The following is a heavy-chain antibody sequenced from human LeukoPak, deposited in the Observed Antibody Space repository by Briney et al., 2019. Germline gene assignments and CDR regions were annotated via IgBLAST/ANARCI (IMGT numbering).Heavy chain of an antibody. V-gene: IGHV4-59*08. CDR2: IYYSGST. Sequence: SETLSLTCTVSGGSISSYYWSWIRQPPGKGLEWIGYIYYSGSTNYNPSLKGRVTISVDTSKNQFSLKLSSVTAADTAVYYCARAGIRKWLRSYIDYWGQGTLVTVSS. J-gene: IGHJ4*02. D-gene: IGHD5-12*01. CDR3: ARAGIRKWLRSYIDY. CDR1: GGSISSYY.